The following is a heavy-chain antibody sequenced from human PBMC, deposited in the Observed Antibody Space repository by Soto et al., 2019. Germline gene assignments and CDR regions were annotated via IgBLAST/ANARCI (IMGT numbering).Heavy chain of an antibody. CDR3: ARGPYDYIWGSYRYIDAFDI. CDR2: INAGNGNT. V-gene: IGHV1-3*01. J-gene: IGHJ3*02. Sequence: ASVKVSCKASGYTFTSYAMHWVRQAPGQRLEWMGWINAGNGNTKYSQKFQGRVTITRDTSASTAYMELSSLRSEDTAVYYCARGPYDYIWGSYRYIDAFDIWGQGTMVT. D-gene: IGHD3-16*02. CDR1: GYTFTSYA.